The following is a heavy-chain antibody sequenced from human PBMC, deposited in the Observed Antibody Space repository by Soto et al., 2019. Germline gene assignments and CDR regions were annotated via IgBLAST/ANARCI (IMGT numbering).Heavy chain of an antibody. CDR3: AKCAWLRSVPDYFDY. Sequence: QVQLVESGGGVVQPGRSLRVSCAASGFRFNSYGMKWVRQAPGKGLEWVAVISSDGTNKYYADSVKGRFTISRDNSKNTLYLQMNSLRGEDTAVYYCAKCAWLRSVPDYFDYWGQGTLVTVSS. CDR1: GFRFNSYG. V-gene: IGHV3-30*18. J-gene: IGHJ4*02. CDR2: ISSDGTNK. D-gene: IGHD5-12*01.